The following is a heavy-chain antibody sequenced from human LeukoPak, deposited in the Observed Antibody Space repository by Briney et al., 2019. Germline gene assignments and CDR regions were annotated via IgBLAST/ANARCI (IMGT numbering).Heavy chain of an antibody. J-gene: IGHJ4*02. CDR1: GFTFSSYS. CDR3: ASWSDYYDSSGYHPPLGY. CDR2: ISSSSSYI. D-gene: IGHD3-22*01. Sequence: GGSLRLSCAASGFTFSSYSMNWVRQAPGKGLEWVSYISSSSSYIYYADSVKGRFTISRDNAKNSLYLQMNSLRAEDTAVYYCASWSDYYDSSGYHPPLGYWGQGTLVTVSS. V-gene: IGHV3-21*01.